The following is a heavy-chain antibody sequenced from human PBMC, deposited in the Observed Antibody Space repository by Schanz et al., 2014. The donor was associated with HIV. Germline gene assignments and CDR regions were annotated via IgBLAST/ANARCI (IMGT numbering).Heavy chain of an antibody. Sequence: QVQLVESGGGVVQPGRSLRLSCAASGFSFSIFGMHWVRQAPGKGLEWVAIIGYDGNNKYYADSVKGRFTISRDNSKNTLYLQMNSLRAEDTAVYYCAKGSSLWSFYYGMDVWGQGTTVTVSS. CDR2: IGYDGNNK. V-gene: IGHV3-30*02. J-gene: IGHJ6*02. CDR1: GFSFSIFG. D-gene: IGHD3-10*01. CDR3: AKGSSLWSFYYGMDV.